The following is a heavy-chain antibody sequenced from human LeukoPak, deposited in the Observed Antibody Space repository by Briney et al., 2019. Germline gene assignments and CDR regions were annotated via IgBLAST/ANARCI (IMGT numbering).Heavy chain of an antibody. V-gene: IGHV3-33*06. CDR1: GFTFSSYG. Sequence: PGRSLRLSCAASGFTFSSYGMHWVRQAPGKGLEWVAVIWYDGSNKYYADSVKGRFTISRDNSKNTLYLQMNSLGAEDTAVYYCAKDRVFACSGGSCYSAHDAFDIWGQGTMVTVSS. D-gene: IGHD2-15*01. CDR3: AKDRVFACSGGSCYSAHDAFDI. CDR2: IWYDGSNK. J-gene: IGHJ3*02.